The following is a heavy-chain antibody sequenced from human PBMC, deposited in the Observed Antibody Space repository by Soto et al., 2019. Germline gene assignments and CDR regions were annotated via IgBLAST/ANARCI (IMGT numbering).Heavy chain of an antibody. Sequence: SETLSLTCTVSGGSISSGDYYWSWIRQPPGKGLEWIGTFYYSGSTHYNPSLEGRDTISIDTSKNQFSLKVSSVTATDTAVYYCARLRGYCTSTSCYGDYGMDVWGQGTTVTVSS. CDR3: ARLRGYCTSTSCYGDYGMDV. CDR1: GGSISSGDYY. J-gene: IGHJ6*02. D-gene: IGHD2-2*01. V-gene: IGHV4-39*01. CDR2: FYYSGST.